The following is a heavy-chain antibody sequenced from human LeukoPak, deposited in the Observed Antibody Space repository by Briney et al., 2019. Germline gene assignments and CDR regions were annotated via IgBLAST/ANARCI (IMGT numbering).Heavy chain of an antibody. Sequence: ASVKVSCKASGYTFTGYYMHWVRQAPGQGLEWMGWINPNSGGTNYAQKFQGRVTMTRDTSISTAYMELSRLRSDDTAVYYCARAERGYSYGLDYWGQGTLVTVSS. CDR2: INPNSGGT. V-gene: IGHV1-2*02. CDR1: GYTFTGYY. J-gene: IGHJ4*02. CDR3: ARAERGYSYGLDY. D-gene: IGHD5-18*01.